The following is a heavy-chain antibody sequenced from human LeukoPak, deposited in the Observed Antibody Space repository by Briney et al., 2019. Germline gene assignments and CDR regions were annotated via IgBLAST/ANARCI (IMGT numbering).Heavy chain of an antibody. CDR1: GYTLTELS. D-gene: IGHD3-9*01. CDR3: ATAPPKYYDILTGYYPFDY. V-gene: IGHV1-24*01. CDR2: FDPEDGET. Sequence: ASVKVSCKVSGYTLTELSMHWVRQAPGKGLEWMGGFDPEDGETIYAQKFQGRVTMTEDTSTDTAYMELSSLRSEDTAVYYCATAPPKYYDILTGYYPFDYWGQGTLVTVSS. J-gene: IGHJ4*02.